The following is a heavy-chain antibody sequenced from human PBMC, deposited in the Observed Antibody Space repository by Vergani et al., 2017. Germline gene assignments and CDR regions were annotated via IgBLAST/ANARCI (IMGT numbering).Heavy chain of an antibody. V-gene: IGHV1-18*01. CDR2: ISAYNGNT. D-gene: IGHD6-6*01. CDR1: GYTFTSYG. J-gene: IGHJ4*02. Sequence: QVQLVQSGAEVKKPGASVKVSCKASGYTFTSYGISWVRQAPGQGLEWMGWISAYNGNTNYAQKLQGRVTMTTDTSTSTAYVELRSLRSDDTAVYYCARDWVYSSSHPGGVDYWGRGTLVTFSS. CDR3: ARDWVYSSSHPGGVDY.